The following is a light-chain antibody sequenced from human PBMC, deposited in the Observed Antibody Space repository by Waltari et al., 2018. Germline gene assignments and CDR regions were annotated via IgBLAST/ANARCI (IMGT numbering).Light chain of an antibody. CDR2: GAS. V-gene: IGKV3-20*01. CDR1: QRLGKNY. CDR3: QQYASSVLYT. J-gene: IGKJ2*01. Sequence: IVLTQSPGTLSLSPGDRASLSCTASQRLGKNYVAWYQHKPGQAPRLVIYGASSRAAGIPDRFSGSGSGTDFTLTISRLEPEDFAVYYCQQYASSVLYTFGQGTKLEIK.